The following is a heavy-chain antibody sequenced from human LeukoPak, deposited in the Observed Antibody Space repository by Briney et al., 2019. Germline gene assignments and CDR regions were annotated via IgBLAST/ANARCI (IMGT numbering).Heavy chain of an antibody. CDR2: IKQDGSEK. CDR1: GFTFSSYW. J-gene: IGHJ4*02. D-gene: IGHD6-13*01. Sequence: GGSLRLSYAASGFTFSSYWMSWVRQAPGKGLEWVANIKQDGSEKYYVDSVKGRFTISRDNAKNSLYLQMNSLRAEDTAVYYCAREAQDSSSWYFDYWGQGTLVTVSS. CDR3: AREAQDSSSWYFDY. V-gene: IGHV3-7*01.